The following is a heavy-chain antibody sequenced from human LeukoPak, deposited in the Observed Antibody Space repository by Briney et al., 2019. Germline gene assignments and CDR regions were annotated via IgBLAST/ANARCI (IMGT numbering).Heavy chain of an antibody. CDR2: IIPIFGTA. Sequence: SVKVSCKASGGTFSSYAISWVRQAPGQGLEWMGGIIPIFGTANYAQKFQGRVTITADESTSTAYMELSSLRSEGTAVYYCVRDYCSGGSCYEFLDYYYGMDVWGQGTTVTVSS. V-gene: IGHV1-69*01. CDR3: VRDYCSGGSCYEFLDYYYGMDV. CDR1: GGTFSSYA. J-gene: IGHJ6*02. D-gene: IGHD2-15*01.